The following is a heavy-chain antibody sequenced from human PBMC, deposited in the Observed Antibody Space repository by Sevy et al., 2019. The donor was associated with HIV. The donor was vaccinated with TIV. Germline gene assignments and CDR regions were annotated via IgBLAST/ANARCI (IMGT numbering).Heavy chain of an antibody. CDR3: ARGPYDSSGYYSSRFYYYGMDV. CDR1: GFTFSSYW. V-gene: IGHV3-74*01. J-gene: IGHJ6*02. D-gene: IGHD3-22*01. CDR2: INSDGSST. Sequence: GGSLRLSCAASGFTFSSYWMHWVRQAPGKGLVWVSRINSDGSSTSYADSVKGRFTICRDNAKNTLYLQMNSLRAEDTAVYYCARGPYDSSGYYSSRFYYYGMDVWGQGTTVTVSS.